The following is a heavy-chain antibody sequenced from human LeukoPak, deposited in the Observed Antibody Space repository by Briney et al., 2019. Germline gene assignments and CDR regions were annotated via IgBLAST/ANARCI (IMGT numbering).Heavy chain of an antibody. Sequence: ASVKVSCKASGYTFTSYDINWVRQATGQGLEWMGWMNPNSGNTGYAQKFQGRVTMTRNTSISTAYMKLSSLRSEDTAVYYCARSSSTYYYYGMDVWGQGTTVTVSS. CDR3: ARSSSTYYYYGMDV. J-gene: IGHJ6*02. CDR1: GYTFTSYD. CDR2: MNPNSGNT. V-gene: IGHV1-8*01. D-gene: IGHD2-2*01.